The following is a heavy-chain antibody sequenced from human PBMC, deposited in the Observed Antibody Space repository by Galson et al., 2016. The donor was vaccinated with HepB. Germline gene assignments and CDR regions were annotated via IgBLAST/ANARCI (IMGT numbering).Heavy chain of an antibody. CDR2: INPDGSQT. CDR3: ARIPPGGSAFGFDI. V-gene: IGHV3-7*03. Sequence: SLRLSCAASGFTFRTSWMSWVRQPPGKGPEWVANINPDGSQTYYVDSVKGRFNISKDNAKNSLYLHMNSLRADDTALYFCARIPPGGSAFGFDIWGRGTEVTVSS. D-gene: IGHD2-15*01. J-gene: IGHJ3*02. CDR1: GFTFRTSW.